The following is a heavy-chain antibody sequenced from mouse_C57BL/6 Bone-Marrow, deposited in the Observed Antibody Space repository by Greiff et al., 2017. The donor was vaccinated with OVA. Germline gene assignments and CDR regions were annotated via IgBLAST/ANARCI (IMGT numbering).Heavy chain of an antibody. D-gene: IGHD1-1*01. J-gene: IGHJ4*01. Sequence: QVQLKQPGTELVKPGASVKLSCKASGYTFTSYWMHWVKQRPGQGLEWLGNINPSNGGTNYNEKFKSKATLTVDKSSSTAYMQLSSLTSEDSAVYDCARYYYGSSYAMDYWGQGTSVTVSS. V-gene: IGHV1-53*01. CDR3: ARYYYGSSYAMDY. CDR1: GYTFTSYW. CDR2: INPSNGGT.